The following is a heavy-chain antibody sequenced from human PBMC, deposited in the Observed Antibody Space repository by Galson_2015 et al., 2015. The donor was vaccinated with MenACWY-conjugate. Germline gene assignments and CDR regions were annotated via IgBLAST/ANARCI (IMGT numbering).Heavy chain of an antibody. V-gene: IGHV3-74*01. CDR1: GFTFSRYW. CDR2: INSDGSAA. J-gene: IGHJ4*02. D-gene: IGHD2-2*01. Sequence: SLRLSCAASGFTFSRYWMHWVRQSPGKGLVWVPRINSDGSAADYADSVKGRFTISRDNAKNTLYLQMNSLRAEDTAFYYCATYCSSPSCYANGAYWGQGTLVTVSS. CDR3: ATYCSSPSCYANGAY.